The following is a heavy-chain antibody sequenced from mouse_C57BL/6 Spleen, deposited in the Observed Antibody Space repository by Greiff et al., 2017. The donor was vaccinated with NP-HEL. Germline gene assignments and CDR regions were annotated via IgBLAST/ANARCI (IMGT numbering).Heavy chain of an antibody. CDR2: ISDGGSYT. V-gene: IGHV5-4*01. J-gene: IGHJ2*01. D-gene: IGHD2-5*01. Sequence: EVQRVESGGGLVKPGGSLKLSCAASGFTFSSYAMSWVRQTPEKRLEWVATISDGGSYTYYPDNVKGRFTISRDNAKNNLYLQMSHLKSEDTAMYYCARGVTTGAFDYWGQGTTLTVSS. CDR1: GFTFSSYA. CDR3: ARGVTTGAFDY.